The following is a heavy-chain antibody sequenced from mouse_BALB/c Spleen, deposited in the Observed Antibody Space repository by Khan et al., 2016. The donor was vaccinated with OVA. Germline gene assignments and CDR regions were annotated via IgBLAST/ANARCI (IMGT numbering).Heavy chain of an antibody. CDR1: GYSITSGYG. CDR2: ISYSGST. V-gene: IGHV3-2*02. J-gene: IGHJ2*01. CDR3: ARTARIKY. Sequence: VQLKQSGPGLVKPSQSLSLTCTVTGYSITSGYGWNWIRQFPGNKLEWMGYISYSGSTNYNPSLKSRISITRDTSKNQFFLQLNSVTTEDTATYSCARTARIKYWGQGTTLTVSS. D-gene: IGHD1-2*01.